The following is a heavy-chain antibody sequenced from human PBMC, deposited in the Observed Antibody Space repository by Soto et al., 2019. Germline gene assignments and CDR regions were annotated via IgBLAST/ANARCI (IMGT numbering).Heavy chain of an antibody. V-gene: IGHV3-23*01. Sequence: GGSLRLSCAASGFTFSTYSISWVRQAPGKGLDWVSITSGSGGTTYYADSVKGRFTISRDNSKNTLYLEMSSLRADDTAVYYCAKRLGPSGTATPFDYWGQGALVTVSS. CDR2: TSGSGGTT. CDR3: AKRLGPSGTATPFDY. CDR1: GFTFSTYS. D-gene: IGHD1-1*01. J-gene: IGHJ4*02.